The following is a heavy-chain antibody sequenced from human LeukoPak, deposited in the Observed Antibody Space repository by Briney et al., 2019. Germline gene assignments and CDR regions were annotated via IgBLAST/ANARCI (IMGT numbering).Heavy chain of an antibody. J-gene: IGHJ4*02. CDR3: ARDGVGSSGWYTLDH. CDR2: ISAYNGNT. V-gene: IGHV1-18*01. Sequence: ASVKVSCKASGYTFTSYGTSWVRQAPGQGPEWMGWISAYNGNTNYAQKLQGRVTMTTDTSTSTAYMELRSLRSDDTAVYYCARDGVGSSGWYTLDHWGQGTLVSVSS. D-gene: IGHD6-19*01. CDR1: GYTFTSYG.